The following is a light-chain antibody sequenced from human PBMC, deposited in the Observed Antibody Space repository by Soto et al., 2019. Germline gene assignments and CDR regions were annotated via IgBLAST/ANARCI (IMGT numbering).Light chain of an antibody. J-gene: IGKJ1*01. V-gene: IGKV1-39*01. CDR2: AAS. CDR1: QSISSY. Sequence: DIQMTQSPSSLSASVGDRVTITCRAGQSISSYLNWYQQIPGKAPKLLIYAASSLQSEVPSRFSSSESTKEFTLTINILQSEEFATYYCHQSYITPWTLGQGTKVEIK. CDR3: HQSYITPWT.